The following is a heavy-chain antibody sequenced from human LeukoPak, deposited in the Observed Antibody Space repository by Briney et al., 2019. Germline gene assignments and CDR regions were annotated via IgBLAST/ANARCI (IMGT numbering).Heavy chain of an antibody. CDR3: AGLPYCSGGSCSHFDY. CDR2: IYPDDSDT. V-gene: IGHV5-51*01. CDR1: GYRFTSYW. Sequence: GESLKISCKGSGYRFTSYWIAWVRQMHGKGLEWMGIIYPDDSDTRYSPSFQGQVTMSADKSISTAYLQWSSLKASDTAMYYCAGLPYCSGGSCSHFDYWGQGTLVTVSS. J-gene: IGHJ4*02. D-gene: IGHD2-15*01.